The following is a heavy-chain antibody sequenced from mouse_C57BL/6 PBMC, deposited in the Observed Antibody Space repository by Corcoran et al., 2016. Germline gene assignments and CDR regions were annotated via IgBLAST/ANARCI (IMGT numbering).Heavy chain of an antibody. Sequence: QIQLVQSGPELKKPGETVKISCKASGYTFTTYGMSWVKQAPGKGFKWMGWINTYSGVPTYADDFKGRFAFSLETSASTAYLQINNLKNEDTATYFCARSYYDPYYYAMDYWGQGTSVTVSS. V-gene: IGHV9-3*01. D-gene: IGHD2-10*01. CDR2: INTYSGVP. CDR1: GYTFTTYG. CDR3: ARSYYDPYYYAMDY. J-gene: IGHJ4*01.